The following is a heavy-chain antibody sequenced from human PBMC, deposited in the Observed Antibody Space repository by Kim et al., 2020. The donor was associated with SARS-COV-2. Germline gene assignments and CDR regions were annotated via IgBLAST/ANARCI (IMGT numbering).Heavy chain of an antibody. V-gene: IGHV1-69*13. D-gene: IGHD6-13*01. Sequence: SVKVSCKASGGTFSSYAISWVRQAPGQGLEWMGGIIPIFGTANYAQKFQGRVTITADESTSTAYMELSSLRSEDTAVYYCARVGGSSWSWEYYYYGMDVWGQGTTVTVSS. CDR1: GGTFSSYA. CDR2: IIPIFGTA. J-gene: IGHJ6*02. CDR3: ARVGGSSWSWEYYYYGMDV.